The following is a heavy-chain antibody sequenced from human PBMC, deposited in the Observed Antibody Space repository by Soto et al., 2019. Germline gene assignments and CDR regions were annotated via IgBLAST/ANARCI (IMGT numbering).Heavy chain of an antibody. CDR2: MSDDGSIE. CDR3: ATCSAGRCYGALGGTLDYYGMDV. CDR1: GFTFSDYA. V-gene: IGHV3-30*04. Sequence: QVQLVESGGGVVQPGRSLRLSCAASGFTFSDYATHWVRQAPGKGLEWVAVMSDDGSIECNGDSVKGRFTISRDNSKNMLYLEMNSLRPEDTAVYYCATCSAGRCYGALGGTLDYYGMDVWGQGTTVTVSS. D-gene: IGHD2-15*01. J-gene: IGHJ6*02.